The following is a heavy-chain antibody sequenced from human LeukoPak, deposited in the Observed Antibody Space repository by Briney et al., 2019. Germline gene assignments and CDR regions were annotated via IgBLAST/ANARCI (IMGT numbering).Heavy chain of an antibody. Sequence: SETLSLTRTVSGGSISSYYWSWIRQPPGKGLEWIGYIYYSGSTNYNPSLKSRVTISVDTSKNQFSLKLSSVTAADTAVYYCARAQRGTYYYYGMDVWGQGTTVTVSS. CDR2: IYYSGST. CDR3: ARAQRGTYYYYGMDV. J-gene: IGHJ6*02. D-gene: IGHD3-16*01. V-gene: IGHV4-59*01. CDR1: GGSISSYY.